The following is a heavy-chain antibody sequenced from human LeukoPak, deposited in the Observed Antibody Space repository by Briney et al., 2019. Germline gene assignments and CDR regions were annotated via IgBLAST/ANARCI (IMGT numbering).Heavy chain of an antibody. CDR2: ISYDGSNR. D-gene: IGHD3-10*01. CDR1: GFIFSNYA. Sequence: PGGSLRLSCAASGFIFSNYAMHWVRQAPGKGLEWVAVISYDGSNRYYADSVKGRFTISRDNSKNTLYLQMNSLRAEDTAIYYCAKGPLRGVTKGPIDFWGQGTLVTVSS. V-gene: IGHV3-30*04. CDR3: AKGPLRGVTKGPIDF. J-gene: IGHJ4*02.